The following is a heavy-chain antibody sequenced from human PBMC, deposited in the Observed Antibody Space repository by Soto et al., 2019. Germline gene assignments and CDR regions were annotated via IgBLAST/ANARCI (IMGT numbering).Heavy chain of an antibody. D-gene: IGHD3-16*01. CDR2: IIPIFGTA. V-gene: IGHV1-69*12. J-gene: IGHJ4*02. Sequence: QVQLVQSGAEVKKPGSSVKVSCKASGGTFSSYAIDWVRQAPGQGLEWMGGIIPIFGTADYAQKFQGRVTLTADESTSTAYMGLSSLRSEDTAVYYWARGQPGGGWGYYFDYWGQGTLVTVSS. CDR3: ARGQPGGGWGYYFDY. CDR1: GGTFSSYA.